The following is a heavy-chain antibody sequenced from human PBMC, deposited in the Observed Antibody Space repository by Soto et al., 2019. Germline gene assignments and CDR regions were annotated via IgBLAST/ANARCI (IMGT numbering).Heavy chain of an antibody. V-gene: IGHV1-69*13. J-gene: IGHJ3*02. CDR1: VGTFISYA. CDR3: ARVSYCYDSSGYYSADAFDI. Sequence: VKFASKASVGTFISYAISWVRQAHGEGLEGMGVISPIFGTANYAQKFQGRVTITADKSTSTSYMQLSRLRCEDTAVYSCARVSYCYDSSGYYSADAFDIWGQGTMVTVSS. CDR2: ISPIFGTA. D-gene: IGHD3-22*01.